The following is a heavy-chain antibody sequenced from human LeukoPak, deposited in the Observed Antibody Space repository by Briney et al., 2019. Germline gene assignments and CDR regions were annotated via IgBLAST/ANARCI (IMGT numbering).Heavy chain of an antibody. CDR1: GFTFSSYS. CDR2: ISSSSSTI. CDR3: ARGGIALH. Sequence: GGSLRLSCAASGFTFSSYSMNWVRQAPGKGLEWVSYISSSSSTIYYADSVKGRFTISRDNAKNSLYLQMNSLRAEDTAVYYCARGGIALHWGQGTLVTVSS. V-gene: IGHV3-48*01. J-gene: IGHJ4*02. D-gene: IGHD6-13*01.